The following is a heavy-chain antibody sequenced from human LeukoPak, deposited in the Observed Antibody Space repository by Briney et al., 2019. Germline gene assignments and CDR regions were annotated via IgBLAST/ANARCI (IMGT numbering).Heavy chain of an antibody. J-gene: IGHJ5*02. CDR3: AKEVVAAAGTGWFDP. V-gene: IGHV3-30*18. D-gene: IGHD6-13*01. Sequence: PGRSLRLSCAASGFTLSSYGMHWVRQAPGKGLEWVAVISYDGSNKYYADSVKGRFTISRDNSKNTLYLQMNSLRAEDTAVYYCAKEVVAAAGTGWFDPWGQGTLVTVSS. CDR1: GFTLSSYG. CDR2: ISYDGSNK.